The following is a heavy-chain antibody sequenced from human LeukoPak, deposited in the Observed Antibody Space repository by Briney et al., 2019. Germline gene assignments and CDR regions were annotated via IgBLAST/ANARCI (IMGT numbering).Heavy chain of an antibody. CDR1: DASFSGYY. J-gene: IGHJ4*02. CDR2: IHPSGSP. V-gene: IGHV4-34*01. D-gene: IGHD3-10*01. CDR3: SRGGDASKAGKY. Sequence: SETLSLTCAIYDASFSGYYWSWIRQPPGKGLEWIGEIHPSGSPSYNPSLESRTIISVDASKDQFSLILNSVTAADTALYFCSRGGDASKAGKYWGQGALVTVSS.